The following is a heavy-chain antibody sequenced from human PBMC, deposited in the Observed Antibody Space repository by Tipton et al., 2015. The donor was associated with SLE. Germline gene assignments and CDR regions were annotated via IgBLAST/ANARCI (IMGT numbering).Heavy chain of an antibody. CDR2: INHSGST. V-gene: IGHV4-34*01. CDR3: AVRDFWSPKGAFDI. J-gene: IGHJ3*02. CDR1: GGSFSGYY. D-gene: IGHD3-3*01. Sequence: TLSLTCAVYGGSFSGYYWSWIRQPPGKGLEWIGEINHSGSTNYNPSLKSRVTISVDTSKNQFSLKLNSVTAADTAVYYCAVRDFWSPKGAFDIWGQGTMVTVSS.